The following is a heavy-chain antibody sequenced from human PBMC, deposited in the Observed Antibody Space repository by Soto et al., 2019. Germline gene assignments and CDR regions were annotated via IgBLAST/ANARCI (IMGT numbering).Heavy chain of an antibody. CDR2: IDPSNSYT. CDR1: GYSFTSYW. Sequence: GESLKISCKGSGYSFTSYWISWVRQMPGKGLEWKGRIDPSNSYTNYSPSLQGHVTISADKSISTAYLQWSSLKASDTAMYYCARHNIADFWSGYFFWGQGTLVTVSS. CDR3: ARHNIADFWSGYFF. V-gene: IGHV5-10-1*01. D-gene: IGHD3-3*01. J-gene: IGHJ4*02.